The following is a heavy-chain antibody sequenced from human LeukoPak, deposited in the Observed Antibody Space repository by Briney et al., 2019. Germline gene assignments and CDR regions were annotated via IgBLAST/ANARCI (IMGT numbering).Heavy chain of an antibody. V-gene: IGHV3-23*01. CDR3: AKDRVDIVATSTFDY. J-gene: IGHJ4*02. CDR2: ISGSGGST. CDR1: GFTFSSYA. D-gene: IGHD5-12*01. Sequence: GGSLRLSCAASGFTFSSYAMSWVRQAPGKGLEWVSAISGSGGSTYYADSVKGRFTISRDNSKNTLYLQMNSLRAEDTAVYYCAKDRVDIVATSTFDYWGQGTLVTVSS.